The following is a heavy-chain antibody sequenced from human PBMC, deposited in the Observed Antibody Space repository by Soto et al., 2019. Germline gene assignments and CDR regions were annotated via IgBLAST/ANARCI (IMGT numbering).Heavy chain of an antibody. D-gene: IGHD3-22*01. J-gene: IGHJ4*02. V-gene: IGHV3-9*01. CDR3: AKDLNYDDSSGNFDY. CDR2: ISWNSGSI. Sequence: EVQLVESGGGLVQPGRSLRLSCAASGFTFDDYAMHWVRQAPGKGLEWVSGISWNSGSIGYADSVKGRFTISSDNAKNSLYLQMNSLRAEDTALYYCAKDLNYDDSSGNFDYWGQGTLVTVSS. CDR1: GFTFDDYA.